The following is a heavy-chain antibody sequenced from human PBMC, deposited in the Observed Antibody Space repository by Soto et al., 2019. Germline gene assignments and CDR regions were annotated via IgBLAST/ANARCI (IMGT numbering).Heavy chain of an antibody. CDR3: ARNMDYYYGPGSGNGHGV. D-gene: IGHD3-10*01. CDR2: INPKFGDT. J-gene: IGHJ6*02. V-gene: IGHV1-2*02. Sequence: QVQLVQSGAEVKEPGDSVRVSCEASGYTFTAYYIHWVRQAPGQGLEWLGWINPKFGDTTYAQDFKGRVYMTRDMSISTVYMELSRLTSDDTAIYYCARNMDYYYGPGSGNGHGVWGQWTTVTVFS. CDR1: GYTFTAYY.